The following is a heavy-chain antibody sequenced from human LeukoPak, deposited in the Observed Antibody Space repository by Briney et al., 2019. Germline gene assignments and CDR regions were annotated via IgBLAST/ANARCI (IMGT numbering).Heavy chain of an antibody. CDR3: AGLLPSYSSGWSSFDY. V-gene: IGHV1-69*04. CDR2: IIPILGIA. J-gene: IGHJ4*02. Sequence: GSSVKVSCKASGGTFSSYAISWVRQAPGQGLEWMGRIIPILGIANYAQKFQGRVTITADKSTSTAYMELSSLRSEDTAVYYCAGLLPSYSSGWSSFDYWGQGTLVTVSS. CDR1: GGTFSSYA. D-gene: IGHD6-19*01.